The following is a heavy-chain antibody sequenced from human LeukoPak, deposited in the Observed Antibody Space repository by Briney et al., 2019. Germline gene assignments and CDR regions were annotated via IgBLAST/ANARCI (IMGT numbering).Heavy chain of an antibody. D-gene: IGHD3-9*01. CDR2: ISYDGSNK. V-gene: IGHV3-30-3*01. J-gene: IGHJ1*01. CDR3: ARGVGYDILTGYLF. Sequence: GGSLRLSCAASGFTFSSYAMHWVCQAPGKGLEWVAVISYDGSNKYYADSVKGRFTISRDNSKNTLYLQMNSLRAEDTAVYYCARGVGYDILTGYLFWGQGTLVTVSS. CDR1: GFTFSSYA.